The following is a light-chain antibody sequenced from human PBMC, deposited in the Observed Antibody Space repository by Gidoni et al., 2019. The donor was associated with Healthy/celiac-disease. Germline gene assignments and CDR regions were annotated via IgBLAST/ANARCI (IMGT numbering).Light chain of an antibody. V-gene: IGKV1-39*01. Sequence: GDRVTITCRASQSISSYLNWYQQKPGKAPKLLIYAASSLQSGVPSRFSGSGSGTDFTLTISSLQPEDFATYYCQQSYSTPRTFGEGTKVEIK. CDR3: QQSYSTPRT. J-gene: IGKJ1*01. CDR2: AAS. CDR1: QSISSY.